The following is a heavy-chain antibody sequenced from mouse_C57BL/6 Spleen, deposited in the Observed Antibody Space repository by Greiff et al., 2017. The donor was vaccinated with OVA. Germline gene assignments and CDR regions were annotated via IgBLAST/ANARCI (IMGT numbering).Heavy chain of an antibody. J-gene: IGHJ3*01. CDR3: ARGTYYDYDGGFAD. CDR1: GYSITSGYY. D-gene: IGHD2-4*01. Sequence: EVQLQESGPGLVKPSQSLSLTCSVTGYSITSGYYWNWIRQFPGNKLEWMGYISYDGSNNYNPSLKNRISITRDTSKNQFFLKLNSVTTEDTATYYCARGTYYDYDGGFADWGQGTLVTVSA. V-gene: IGHV3-6*01. CDR2: ISYDGSN.